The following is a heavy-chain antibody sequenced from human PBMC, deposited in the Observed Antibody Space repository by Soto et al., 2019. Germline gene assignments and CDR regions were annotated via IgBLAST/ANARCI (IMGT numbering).Heavy chain of an antibody. Sequence: GGSLRLSCAASGFTVGSNYMSWVRQAPGKGLEWVSVIYSDGRTYYADSVKGRFTISRDNSKNTLYLQMNSLRAEDTAVYYCARDRDYGGLEYWGQGTLVTVSS. J-gene: IGHJ4*02. CDR2: IYSDGRT. CDR3: ARDRDYGGLEY. CDR1: GFTVGSNY. V-gene: IGHV3-53*01. D-gene: IGHD4-17*01.